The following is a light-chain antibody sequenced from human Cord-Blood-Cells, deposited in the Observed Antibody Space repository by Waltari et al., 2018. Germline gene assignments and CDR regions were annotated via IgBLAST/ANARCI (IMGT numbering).Light chain of an antibody. CDR1: SSDVGGYNY. J-gene: IGLJ1*01. Sequence: QSALTQPASVSGSPGQSITISCTGTSSDVGGYNYVSWHQHNPGKAPKLMIYDVSNRPSGVSNRFSGSKSGNTASLTISGLQAEDEADYYCSSYTSSSTYVFGTGTKVTVL. CDR3: SSYTSSSTYV. CDR2: DVS. V-gene: IGLV2-14*03.